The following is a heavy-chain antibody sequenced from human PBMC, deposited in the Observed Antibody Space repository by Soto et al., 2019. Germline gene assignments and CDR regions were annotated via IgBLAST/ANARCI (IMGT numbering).Heavy chain of an antibody. CDR3: ARVGYYYDSSGYYLSFDY. J-gene: IGHJ4*02. Sequence: QVQLVQSGAEVKKPGASVKVSCKASGYTFTSYDINWVRQATGQGLEWMGWMNPNSGNTGYAQKFQGIVTTTRNTSISTAYMELRSLRSEDTAVYYCARVGYYYDSSGYYLSFDYWGQGTLVTVSS. CDR1: GYTFTSYD. CDR2: MNPNSGNT. V-gene: IGHV1-8*01. D-gene: IGHD3-22*01.